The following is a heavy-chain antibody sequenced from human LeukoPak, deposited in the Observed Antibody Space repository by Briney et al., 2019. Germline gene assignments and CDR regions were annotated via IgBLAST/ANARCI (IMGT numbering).Heavy chain of an antibody. D-gene: IGHD2-21*01. CDR1: GYTFRSHG. J-gene: IGHJ5*02. V-gene: IGHV1-18*01. Sequence: VASVRDSSKASGYTFRSHGLSWVRQAPGQGLEWMGWISPYNGHTNYAQRFQGRVTLTTDTSTSTAYMELRSLRSDDTAVYYCARDVQVIPPTWFDTTGQGNLVTVSS. CDR3: ARDVQVIPPTWFDT. CDR2: ISPYNGHT.